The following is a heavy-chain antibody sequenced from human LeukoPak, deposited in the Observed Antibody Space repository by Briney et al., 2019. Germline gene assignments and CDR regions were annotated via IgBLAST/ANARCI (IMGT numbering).Heavy chain of an antibody. V-gene: IGHV3-7*03. CDR1: GFTFCSFR. D-gene: IGHD1-14*01. J-gene: IGHJ3*01. Sequence: GGSLRLSCAASGFTFCSFRMSWVRHARGGGREWEANIKQEGSEKRCVDSVTGRYPLSRDNSKNTLYLQMNSLRAEDTAVYYCAKPARTDAFDLWGQGTRITVSS. CDR2: IKQEGSEK. CDR3: AKPARTDAFDL.